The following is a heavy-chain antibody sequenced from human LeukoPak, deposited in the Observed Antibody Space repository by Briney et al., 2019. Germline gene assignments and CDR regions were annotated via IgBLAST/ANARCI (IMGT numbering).Heavy chain of an antibody. V-gene: IGHV3-64D*09. J-gene: IGHJ4*02. CDR2: ISSNGGDT. D-gene: IGHD3-10*01. CDR1: GFTFSSYA. Sequence: GGSLRLSCSASGFTFSSYAIHWVRQAPGKGLESVSAISSNGGDTYYADSVKGRFTISRDNSKNTLYLQMSSLRAEDTAVYYCVKDRINYGPGSSALFDYWGQGTLVTVSS. CDR3: VKDRINYGPGSSALFDY.